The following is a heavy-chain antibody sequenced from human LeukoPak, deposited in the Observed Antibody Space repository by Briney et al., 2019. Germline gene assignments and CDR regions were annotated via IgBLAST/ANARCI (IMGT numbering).Heavy chain of an antibody. CDR2: IYYSGST. J-gene: IGHJ4*01. D-gene: IGHD1-1*01. CDR1: GGSISSYY. CDR3: ARHMGLGYTYFYPYFDY. Sequence: SETLSLTCTVSGGSISSYYWSWIRQPPGKGMEWIGYIYYSGSTNYNPSLKSRVTISVDTSKNQFSLKLSSVTAADTAVYYCARHMGLGYTYFYPYFDYWGQGTLVTVSS. V-gene: IGHV4-59*08.